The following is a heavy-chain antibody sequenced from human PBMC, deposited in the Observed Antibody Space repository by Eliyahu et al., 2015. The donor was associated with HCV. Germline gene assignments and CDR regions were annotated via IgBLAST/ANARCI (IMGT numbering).Heavy chain of an antibody. Sequence: EVQVVESGGGPAKPGGSLRLSCAASGFKMEHAWMAWVRQAPGKGLEYIGRIKHKAAGGAADYAAPVRGRFTISRDDSRHMVYLHMNTVTTEDTAVYYCTRVGDLDRDWVSEDALDVWGQGTMVTVS. CDR3: TRVGDLDRDWVSEDALDV. V-gene: IGHV3-15*01. CDR1: GFKMEHAW. CDR2: IKHKAAGGAA. J-gene: IGHJ3*01. D-gene: IGHD2-21*01.